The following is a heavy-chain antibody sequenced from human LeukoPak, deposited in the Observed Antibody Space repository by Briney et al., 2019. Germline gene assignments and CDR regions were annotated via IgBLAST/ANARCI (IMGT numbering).Heavy chain of an antibody. V-gene: IGHV1-2*02. CDR2: INPDSGRA. J-gene: IGHJ3*02. CDR1: GDTFTGHY. CDR3: ARGPPQLGMHDPFDI. Sequence: GASVKVSCKPPGDTFTGHYVHWVRQAPGQGLEWMGWINPDSGRADSAQKFQGTVAMTRDTSLTTVYLEPSRLRRDDTAVYFCARGPPQLGMHDPFDIWGQGTTVTVS. D-gene: IGHD7-27*01.